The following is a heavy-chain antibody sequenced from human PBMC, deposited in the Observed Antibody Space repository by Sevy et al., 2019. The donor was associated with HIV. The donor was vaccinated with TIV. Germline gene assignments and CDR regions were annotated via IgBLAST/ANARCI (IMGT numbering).Heavy chain of an antibody. CDR2: ISGSGHTI. D-gene: IGHD6-13*01. J-gene: IGHJ4*02. CDR3: AGATAATDKENYFAY. CDR1: GFTFSDFH. Sequence: GGSLRLSCAASGFTFSDFHMSWIRQAPGRGLEWDSYISGSGHTINYTDSVKGRFTIAWDNARNSPYLQTNSLRAEDTAVYYCAGATAATDKENYFAYWGQGALVTVSS. V-gene: IGHV3-11*01.